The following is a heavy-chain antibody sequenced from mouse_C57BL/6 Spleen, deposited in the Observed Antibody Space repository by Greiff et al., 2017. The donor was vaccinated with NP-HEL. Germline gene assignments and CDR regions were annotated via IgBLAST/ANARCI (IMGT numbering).Heavy chain of an antibody. CDR2: ISSGGDYI. CDR1: GFTFSSYA. J-gene: IGHJ2*01. D-gene: IGHD1-1*01. CDR3: TREPGSHYFDY. V-gene: IGHV5-9-1*02. Sequence: EVQGVESGEGLVKPGGSLKLSCAASGFTFSSYAMSWVRQTPEKRLEWVAYISSGGDYIYYADTVKGRFTISRDNARNTLYLQMSSLKSEDTAMYYCTREPGSHYFDYWGQGTTLTVSS.